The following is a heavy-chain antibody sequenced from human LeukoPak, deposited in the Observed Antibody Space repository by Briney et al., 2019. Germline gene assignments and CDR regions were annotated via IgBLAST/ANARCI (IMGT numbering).Heavy chain of an antibody. CDR1: GYSFTNYY. D-gene: IGHD3-9*01. V-gene: IGHV1-46*01. Sequence: ASVKVSCKTSGYSFTNYYMHWVRQAPGQGLEWMGIINPSGGSTNHAQKFQARVTMTRDTSTSTVYMELSSLRSEDTAVYYCARDQGLTGYFDYWGQGTLVTVSS. CDR2: INPSGGST. CDR3: ARDQGLTGYFDY. J-gene: IGHJ4*02.